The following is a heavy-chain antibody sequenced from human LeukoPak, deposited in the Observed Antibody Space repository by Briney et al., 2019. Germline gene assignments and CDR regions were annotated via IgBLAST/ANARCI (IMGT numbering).Heavy chain of an antibody. CDR2: FKSKPDGGTT. CDR3: GTDLRFGRHAFDI. CDR1: GFTFNDAW. Sequence: PGGSLRLSCAASGFTFNDAWMSWVRQAPGKGLEWVGSFKSKPDGGTTDYAAPAKGRVTISRDDSKNTLYLQMNSLKTEDTAVYYCGTDLRFGRHAFDIWGQGTMVTVSP. J-gene: IGHJ3*02. D-gene: IGHD3-3*01. V-gene: IGHV3-15*01.